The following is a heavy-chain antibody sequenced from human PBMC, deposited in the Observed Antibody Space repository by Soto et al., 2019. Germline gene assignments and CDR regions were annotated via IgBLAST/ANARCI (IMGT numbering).Heavy chain of an antibody. V-gene: IGHV3-74*03. Sequence: PGGSLRLSCVASGFPFSSYCMHWIRQVPGEGLIWVSQIGSDGRPTTYADSAKGRFTISRDNARNTLYLQMKSLRADDTAMYYCVRDYDSSGFDSSHWGQGTLVTVSS. D-gene: IGHD3-22*01. CDR3: VRDYDSSGFDSSH. CDR1: GFPFSSYC. J-gene: IGHJ1*01. CDR2: IGSDGRPT.